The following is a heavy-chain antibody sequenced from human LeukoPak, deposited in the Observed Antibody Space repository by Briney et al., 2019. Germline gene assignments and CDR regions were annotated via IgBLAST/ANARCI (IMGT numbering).Heavy chain of an antibody. D-gene: IGHD6-13*01. V-gene: IGHV1-8*01. CDR1: GYTFTSYD. CDR3: ARDLLYSSSWYGYYYYYMDV. Sequence: ASVKVSCKASGYTFTSYDINWVRQATGQGLEWMGWMNPTSGNTGYAQKFQGRVTMTRDTSISTAYMELSRLRSDDTAVYYCARDLLYSSSWYGYYYYYMDVWGKGTTVTISS. CDR2: MNPTSGNT. J-gene: IGHJ6*03.